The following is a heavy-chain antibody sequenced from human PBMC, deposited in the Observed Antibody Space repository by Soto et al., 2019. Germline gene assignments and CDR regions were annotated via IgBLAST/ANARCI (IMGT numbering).Heavy chain of an antibody. Sequence: SETLSLTCTVSGGSGSSGSYYCSWIRQPPGKGLEWSGYIYYSGSPNYNPSLKSRVTISVDTSQNQFSLKLSSVTAADTAVYYCAPGDLTAGELFFAYWSRGALVTVSS. CDR2: IYYSGSP. J-gene: IGHJ4*02. CDR3: APGDLTAGELFFAY. V-gene: IGHV4-61*01. D-gene: IGHD3-10*01. CDR1: GGSGSSGSYY.